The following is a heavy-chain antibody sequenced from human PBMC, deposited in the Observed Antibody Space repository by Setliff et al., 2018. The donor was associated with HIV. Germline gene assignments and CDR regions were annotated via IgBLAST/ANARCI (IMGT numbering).Heavy chain of an antibody. J-gene: IGHJ6*02. CDR1: GFTFTSYW. V-gene: IGHV3-7*01. Sequence: GGSLRLSCAASGFTFTSYWMIWVRQAPGKGLEWVANINQDGSEKSYVDSVKGRFTISRDNAKNSLYLQMNSLRAEDTAVYYCARKLRPGYGMDVWGQGTTVTVSS. CDR3: ARKLRPGYGMDV. D-gene: IGHD3-10*01. CDR2: INQDGSEK.